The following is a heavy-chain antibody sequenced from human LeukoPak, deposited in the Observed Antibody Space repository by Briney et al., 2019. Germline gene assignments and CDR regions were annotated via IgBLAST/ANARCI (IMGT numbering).Heavy chain of an antibody. D-gene: IGHD2-8*01. J-gene: IGHJ4*02. CDR3: ARTNLDCKNGVCYDY. CDR1: GYTFSTYG. CDR2: ISAYNGNT. V-gene: IGHV1-18*01. Sequence: ASVKVSCKASGYTFSTYGISWVRQAPGQGLEWMGWISAYNGNTNYAQKVQNRFIMTTDTSTSTAYMELRSLRSDDTAVYYCARTNLDCKNGVCYDYWGQGTPVTVSS.